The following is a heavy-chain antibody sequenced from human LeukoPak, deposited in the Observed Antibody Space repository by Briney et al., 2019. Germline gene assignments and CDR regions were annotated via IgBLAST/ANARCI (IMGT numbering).Heavy chain of an antibody. Sequence: PGGSLRLFCAASGFTFSSYAMSWVRQAPGKGLEWVSAISGSGGSTYYADSVKGRFTISRDNSKNTLYLQMNSLRAEDTAVHYCAKVPEGQWLVSFDYWGQGTLVTVSS. CDR3: AKVPEGQWLVSFDY. J-gene: IGHJ4*02. V-gene: IGHV3-23*01. CDR2: ISGSGGST. CDR1: GFTFSSYA. D-gene: IGHD6-19*01.